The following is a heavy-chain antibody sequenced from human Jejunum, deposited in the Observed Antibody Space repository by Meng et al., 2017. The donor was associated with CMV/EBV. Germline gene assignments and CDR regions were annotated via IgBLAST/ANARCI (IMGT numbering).Heavy chain of an antibody. V-gene: IGHV3-7*01. D-gene: IGHD4-11*01. J-gene: IGHJ4*02. CDR1: RVSLRTRW. CDR2: INQGGSEK. Sequence: ARVSLRTRWIGGGGQARGGGLEWVDNINQGGSEKHYVDSVKGGFTISRDNAKNSLFLQMNSLRAEDTAVYYCATHWRGTGSNCLDYWGQGTLVTVSS. CDR3: ATHWRGTGSNCLDY.